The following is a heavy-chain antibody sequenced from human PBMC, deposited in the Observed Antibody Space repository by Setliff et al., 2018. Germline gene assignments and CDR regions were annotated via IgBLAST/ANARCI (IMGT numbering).Heavy chain of an antibody. CDR1: GYTFTTYG. CDR3: ARDPGSLYYYGSGRKNYFDS. J-gene: IGHJ4*02. V-gene: IGHV1-18*01. D-gene: IGHD3-10*01. CDR2: ISA. Sequence: ASVKVSCKASGYTFTTYGISWLRQAPGQGLEWMGWISAYARKFQGRVTMTTDTSTSTAYMELRSLTSDDTAVYFCARDPGSLYYYGSGRKNYFDSWGQGTLVTVSS.